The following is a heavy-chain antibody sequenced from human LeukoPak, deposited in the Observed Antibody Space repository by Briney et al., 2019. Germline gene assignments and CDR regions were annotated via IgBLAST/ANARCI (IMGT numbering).Heavy chain of an antibody. Sequence: SGTLSLTCTVSGGSISSYYWSWIRQPPGKGLEWIGYIYYSGSTNYNPSLKSRVTISVDTSKNQFSLKLSSVTAADTAVYYCARIYSYGFLGMDVWGQGTTVTVSS. CDR3: ARIYSYGFLGMDV. J-gene: IGHJ6*02. CDR2: IYYSGST. D-gene: IGHD5-18*01. V-gene: IGHV4-59*01. CDR1: GGSISSYY.